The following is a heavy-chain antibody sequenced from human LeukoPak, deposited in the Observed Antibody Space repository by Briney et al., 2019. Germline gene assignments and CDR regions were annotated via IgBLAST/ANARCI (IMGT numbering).Heavy chain of an antibody. V-gene: IGHV3-7*01. CDR2: IKKDGSEK. Sequence: PGASLRLSCAASGFSFSTSWMAWVRQAPGKGLEWVANIKKDGSEKIYGDSVKGRLTISRDNAKSSLFLQMNSLRPEDTAVYYCASQDSNNAFEIWGQGTKVTVSS. CDR1: GFSFSTSW. CDR3: ASQDSNNAFEI. D-gene: IGHD3-22*01. J-gene: IGHJ3*02.